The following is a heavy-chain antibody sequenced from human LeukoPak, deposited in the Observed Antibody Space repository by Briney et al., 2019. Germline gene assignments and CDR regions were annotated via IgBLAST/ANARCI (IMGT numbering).Heavy chain of an antibody. J-gene: IGHJ5*02. Sequence: GGSLRLSCAASGFTVSSNYMSWVRHAPGKGLVWVSRIDEDGKTIDYADSVKGRFTISRDNAKDTLYLQMSSLRDEDTAVYYCVSDLCGGDDQWGRGTLVTVSS. V-gene: IGHV3-74*01. D-gene: IGHD3-3*01. CDR2: IDEDGKTI. CDR1: GFTVSSNY. CDR3: VSDLCGGDDQ.